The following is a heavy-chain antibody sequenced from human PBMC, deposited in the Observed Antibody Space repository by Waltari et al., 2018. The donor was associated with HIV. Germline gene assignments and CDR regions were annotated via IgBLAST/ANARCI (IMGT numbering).Heavy chain of an antibody. V-gene: IGHV1-2*02. J-gene: IGHJ4*02. CDR1: GYTFTGYY. D-gene: IGHD3-22*01. CDR3: ATPAYDSSGYYSAGSEFDY. CDR2: YNPNSGGT. Sequence: QVQLVQSGAEVKKRGASVKVSCKASGYTFTGYYIHWVRQAPGQGLGWMGWYNPNSGGTNYAKNFQGRVTMTRDTSISTAYMELSRLRSDDTAVYYCATPAYDSSGYYSAGSEFDYWGQGTLVTVSS.